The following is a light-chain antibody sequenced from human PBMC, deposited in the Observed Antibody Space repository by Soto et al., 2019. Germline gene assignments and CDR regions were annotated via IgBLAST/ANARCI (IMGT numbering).Light chain of an antibody. CDR3: GSYTSTDTPFV. CDR2: EVS. Sequence: QSALAQPSSVSGSPGQSITISCTGTSTDVGGYNYVSWYQHHPGKGPKLIIYEVSNRPSGVSDRFSGSKSGNKASLIISNLEAEDESDYYCGSYTSTDTPFVFGTGTKVTAL. J-gene: IGLJ1*01. CDR1: STDVGGYNY. V-gene: IGLV2-14*01.